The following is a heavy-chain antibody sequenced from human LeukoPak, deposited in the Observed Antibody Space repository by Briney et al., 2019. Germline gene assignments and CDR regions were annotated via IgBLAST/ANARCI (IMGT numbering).Heavy chain of an antibody. CDR2: IYSGGST. CDR1: GFTDSSNY. V-gene: IGHV3-66*01. Sequence: PGGSLRLSCAASGFTDSSNYMSWVRQAPGKGLEWVSVIYSGGSTYYADSVKGRFTISRDNSKNTLYLQMNSLRAEDTAVYYCARGNYSSSYSSYWDYWGQGTLVTVSS. J-gene: IGHJ4*02. CDR3: ARGNYSSSYSSYWDY. D-gene: IGHD6-6*01.